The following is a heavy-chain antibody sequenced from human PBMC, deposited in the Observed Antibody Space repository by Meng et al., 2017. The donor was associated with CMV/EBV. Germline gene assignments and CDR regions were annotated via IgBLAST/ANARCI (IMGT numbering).Heavy chain of an antibody. J-gene: IGHJ4*02. CDR2: IYYSGST. Sequence: SETLSLTCTVSGGSISSYYWSWIRQPPGKGLEWIGYIYYSGSTNYNPSLKSRVTISVDTSKNQFSLKLSSVTAADTAVHYCAREFIVGSGFDYWGQGTLATVSS. CDR1: GGSISSYY. CDR3: AREFIVGSGFDY. V-gene: IGHV4-59*01. D-gene: IGHD1-26*01.